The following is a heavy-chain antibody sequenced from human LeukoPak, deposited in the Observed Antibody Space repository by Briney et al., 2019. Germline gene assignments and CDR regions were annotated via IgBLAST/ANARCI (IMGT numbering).Heavy chain of an antibody. CDR2: IFSSGST. V-gene: IGHV4-59*08. J-gene: IGHJ5*02. D-gene: IGHD2/OR15-2a*01. CDR1: GGSITGYY. CDR3: ARLTKFLTTYYPTP. Sequence: SETLSLTCTVSGGSITGYYWSWIRQPPGKGLEWVGYIFSSGSTNYNPSLKSRVTISLDTSKSQYSLKLISVTASDTAVYYCARLTKFLTTYYPTPWGQGTLVTVSS.